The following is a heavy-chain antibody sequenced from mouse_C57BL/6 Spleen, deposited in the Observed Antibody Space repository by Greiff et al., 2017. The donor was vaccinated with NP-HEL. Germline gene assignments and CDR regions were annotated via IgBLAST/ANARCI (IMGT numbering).Heavy chain of an antibody. J-gene: IGHJ4*01. Sequence: EVQRVESGEGLVKPGGSLKLSCAASGFTFSSYAMSWVRQTPEKRLEWVAYISSGGDYIYYADTVKGRFTISRDNARNTLYLQMSSLKSEDTAMYYCTRDALYGSSSYYAMDYWGQGTSVTVSS. CDR3: TRDALYGSSSYYAMDY. CDR1: GFTFSSYA. CDR2: ISSGGDYI. V-gene: IGHV5-9-1*02. D-gene: IGHD1-1*01.